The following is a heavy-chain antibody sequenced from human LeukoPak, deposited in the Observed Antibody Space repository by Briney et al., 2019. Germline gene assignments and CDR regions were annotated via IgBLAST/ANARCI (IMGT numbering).Heavy chain of an antibody. CDR3: ARDPYDSSGYYYVPYYFDY. CDR2: MNPNSGNT. J-gene: IGHJ4*02. V-gene: IGHV1-8*02. D-gene: IGHD3-22*01. Sequence: GASVNVSCKASGYTFTSYDINWVRQATGQGLEWMGWMNPNSGNTGYAQKFQGRVTMTRDTSISTAYMELSRLRSDDTAVYYCARDPYDSSGYYYVPYYFDYWGQGTLVTVSS. CDR1: GYTFTSYD.